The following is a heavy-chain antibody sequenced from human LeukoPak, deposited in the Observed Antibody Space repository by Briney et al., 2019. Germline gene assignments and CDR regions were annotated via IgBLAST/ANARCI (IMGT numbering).Heavy chain of an antibody. CDR3: ASSTAGSGRGYYFDY. V-gene: IGHV5-51*03. J-gene: IGHJ4*02. CDR1: GYDFADYW. CDR2: IYPDDSDT. Sequence: GGSLKISCKGSGYDFADYWIAWVRQMPGKGLEWMGIIYPDDSDTQYSPSFQGQVTISVDKSISIAFLQWNILRASDTAMYYCASSTAGSGRGYYFDYWGQGTLVTVSS. D-gene: IGHD2-2*01.